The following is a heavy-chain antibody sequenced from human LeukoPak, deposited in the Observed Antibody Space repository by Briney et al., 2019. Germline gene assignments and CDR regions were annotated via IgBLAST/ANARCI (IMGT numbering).Heavy chain of an antibody. CDR1: SGSITSSNYY. CDR3: VYYYGSGSVEY. V-gene: IGHV4-39*01. Sequence: SETLSLTCTVSSGSITSSNYYWGWIRQPPGKGLEWIGSFYYSGSTNYNPSLKSRVTISVDTSKNQFSLKLSSVTAADTAVYYCVYYYGSGSVEYWGQGTLVTVSS. CDR2: FYYSGST. J-gene: IGHJ4*02. D-gene: IGHD3-10*01.